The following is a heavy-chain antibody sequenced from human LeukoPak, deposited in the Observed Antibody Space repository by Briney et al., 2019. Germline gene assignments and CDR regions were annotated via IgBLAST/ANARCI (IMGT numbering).Heavy chain of an antibody. J-gene: IGHJ4*02. V-gene: IGHV5-51*01. CDR1: GYTFDTYW. CDR2: IYPGDSDT. CDR3: TRTPRLVADAFYFDH. Sequence: GESLKTSCYGSGYTFDTYWIGWVRQMPGEGPEWMGTIYPGDSDTRYSPSFQGHVSISADKSITTAYLQWSSLKASDSAMYYCTRTPRLVADAFYFDHWGRGTLVTVSS. D-gene: IGHD2-2*01.